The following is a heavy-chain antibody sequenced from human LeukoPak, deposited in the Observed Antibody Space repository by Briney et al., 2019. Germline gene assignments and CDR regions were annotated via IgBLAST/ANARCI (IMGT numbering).Heavy chain of an antibody. J-gene: IGHJ5*02. D-gene: IGHD6-19*01. V-gene: IGHV3-30*18. Sequence: GGSLRLSCAASGFTFSSYGMHWVRQAPGKGLEWVAVISYDGSNKYYADSVKGRFTISRDNSKNTLYLQMNSLRAEDTAVYYCAKGNSGWFNWFDPWGQGTLVTVSS. CDR2: ISYDGSNK. CDR3: AKGNSGWFNWFDP. CDR1: GFTFSSYG.